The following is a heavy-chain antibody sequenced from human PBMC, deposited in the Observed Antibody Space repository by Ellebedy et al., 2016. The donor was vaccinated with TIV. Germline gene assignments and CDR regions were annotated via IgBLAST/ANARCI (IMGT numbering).Heavy chain of an antibody. Sequence: GESLKISCAASGFTFSDHLMDWVRQAPGKGLEWVARTRSKVSGYTVEYAASVKGRFTISRDDSKNSLYLQMNSLKIEDTAVYYCVSCTHGNIFEDWGQGTQVTVSS. CDR3: VSCTHGNIFED. V-gene: IGHV3-72*01. CDR1: GFTFSDHL. D-gene: IGHD2-8*01. J-gene: IGHJ4*02. CDR2: TRSKVSGYTV.